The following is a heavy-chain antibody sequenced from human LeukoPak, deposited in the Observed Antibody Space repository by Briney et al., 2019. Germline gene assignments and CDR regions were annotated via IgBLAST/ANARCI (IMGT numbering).Heavy chain of an antibody. J-gene: IGHJ4*02. V-gene: IGHV3-7*01. CDR2: IKEDGTEK. CDR1: GFTFSTSW. D-gene: IGHD3-10*01. CDR3: ARTYGSGSSYRHFDS. Sequence: GGSLRLSCAASGFTFSTSWMTWVRQTPGKGLEWVANIKEDGTEKNYVDSVKGRFTISTNNTNNSLYLQMNGLRAEDTALFYCARTYGSGSSYRHFDSWGQGTLVTVSS.